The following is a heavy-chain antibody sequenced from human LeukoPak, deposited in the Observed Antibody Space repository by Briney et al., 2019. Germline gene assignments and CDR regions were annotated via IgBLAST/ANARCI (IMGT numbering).Heavy chain of an antibody. CDR1: GFTFSSYG. D-gene: IGHD2-2*01. Sequence: PGRSLRLSCAASGFTFSSYGMHWVRQAPGKGLEWVSYISSSSSTIYYADPVKGRFTISRDNAKNSLYLQMNSLRAEDTAVYYCARLSVVVPAVDAFDIWGQGTMVTVSS. V-gene: IGHV3-48*01. J-gene: IGHJ3*02. CDR3: ARLSVVVPAVDAFDI. CDR2: ISSSSSTI.